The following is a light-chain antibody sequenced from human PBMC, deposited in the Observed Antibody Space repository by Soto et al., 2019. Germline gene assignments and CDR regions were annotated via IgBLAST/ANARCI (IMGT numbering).Light chain of an antibody. J-gene: IGKJ4*01. CDR1: QSVSDH. CDR3: QQHNNWPLT. V-gene: IGKV3-15*01. CDR2: RSS. Sequence: ERVMRQSPATLSVSPGERATLSCRASQSVSDHLVWYQQKPGQATGLLIYRSSTRATGIPARFSGSGSGTESTLTISRRQSEDLARYSCQQHNNWPLTCGGGTKVEIK.